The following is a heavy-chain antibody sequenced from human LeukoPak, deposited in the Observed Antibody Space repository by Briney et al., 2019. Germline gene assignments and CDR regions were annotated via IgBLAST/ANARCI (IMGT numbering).Heavy chain of an antibody. CDR3: ARDVGFD. CDR2: IFYTGST. Sequence: SETLSLTCTVSRGSVNSDNYYCSWIRQPPGRGLEWIGYIFYTGSTNYNPSLKSRVTISVDTSKNQFSLKVSSVTAADTAVYYCARDVGFDWGQGTLVTVSS. D-gene: IGHD6-25*01. J-gene: IGHJ4*02. V-gene: IGHV4-61*01. CDR1: RGSVNSDNYY.